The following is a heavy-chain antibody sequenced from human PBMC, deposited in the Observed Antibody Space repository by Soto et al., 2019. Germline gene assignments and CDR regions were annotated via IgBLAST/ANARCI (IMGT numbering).Heavy chain of an antibody. D-gene: IGHD3-10*01. CDR3: ARSYYYGSGSYRGWFDP. J-gene: IGHJ5*02. CDR2: IYSGGST. V-gene: IGHV3-53*04. CDR1: GFTVSSNY. Sequence: VQLVESGGGLVQPGGSLRLSCAASGFTVSSNYMSWVRQAPGKGLEWVSVIYSGGSTYYADSVKGRFTISRHNSKNTLYLQMNSLRAEDTAVYYCARSYYYGSGSYRGWFDPWGQGTLVTVSS.